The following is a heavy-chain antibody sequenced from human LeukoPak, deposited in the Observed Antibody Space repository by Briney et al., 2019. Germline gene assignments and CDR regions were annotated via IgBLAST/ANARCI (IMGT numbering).Heavy chain of an antibody. CDR3: ARGDCGGDCPQIDY. J-gene: IGHJ4*02. V-gene: IGHV1-18*01. CDR2: ISAYNGNT. Sequence: GGSVKVSCEASGYTFTSYGISWVRHAPGQGLEWMVWISAYNGNTNYAQTLQGRGTMTTDTSTSTAYMEVRSLRSDDTAVYYCARGDCGGDCPQIDYWGQGTLVTVSS. CDR1: GYTFTSYG. D-gene: IGHD2-21*02.